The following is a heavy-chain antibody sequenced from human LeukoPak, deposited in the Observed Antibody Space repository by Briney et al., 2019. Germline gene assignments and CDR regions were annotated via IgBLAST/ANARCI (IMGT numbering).Heavy chain of an antibody. CDR1: GGSISSSSYY. CDR3: ARDWPYYYDSNNWFDP. CDR2: IYYSGST. D-gene: IGHD3-22*01. V-gene: IGHV4-39*07. J-gene: IGHJ5*02. Sequence: PSETLSLTCTVSGGSISSSSYYWGWIRQPPGKGLEWIGSIYYSGSTYYNPSLKSRVTISVDTSKNEFSLKLSSVTAADTAVYYCARDWPYYYDSNNWFDPWGQGTLVTVSS.